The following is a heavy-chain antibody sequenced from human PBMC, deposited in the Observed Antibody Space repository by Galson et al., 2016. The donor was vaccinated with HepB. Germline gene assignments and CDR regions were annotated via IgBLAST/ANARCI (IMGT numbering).Heavy chain of an antibody. CDR2: IIPIYGTA. V-gene: IGHV1-69*13. CDR3: ARVTAAPDEEYFDY. D-gene: IGHD6-6*01. J-gene: IGHJ4*02. CDR1: GGTFSSYA. Sequence: SVKVSCKASGGTFSSYAISWVRQAPGQGLEWMGGIIPIYGTANYAQKFQGRVTITADESTSTAYMELSSLRFEDTAVYFCARVTAAPDEEYFDYWGRGTLVTVSS.